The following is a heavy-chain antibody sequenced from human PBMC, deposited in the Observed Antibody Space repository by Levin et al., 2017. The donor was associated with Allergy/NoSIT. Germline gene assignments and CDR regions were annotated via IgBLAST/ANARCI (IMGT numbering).Heavy chain of an antibody. CDR3: ARPHMVRGVISKNAFDI. CDR2: INHSGST. J-gene: IGHJ3*02. D-gene: IGHD3-10*01. CDR1: GGSFSGYY. Sequence: SETLSLTCAVYGGSFSGYYWSWIRQPPGKGLEWIGEINHSGSTNYNPSLKSRVTISVDTSKNQFSLKLSSVTAADTAVYYCARPHMVRGVISKNAFDIWGQGTMVTVSS. V-gene: IGHV4-34*01.